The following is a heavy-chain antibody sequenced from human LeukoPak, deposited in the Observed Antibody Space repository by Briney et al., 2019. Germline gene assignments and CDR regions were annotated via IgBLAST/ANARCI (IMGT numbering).Heavy chain of an antibody. CDR1: GYTLSDLA. Sequence: ASVKVSCKVSGYTLSDLAMHWVRRAPGKGLEWMGGLHPKDGEAIYAQPLQGRVTMTEDSSTDTAYMELSSLRSDDTAVYYCATRNFGDYGAFDIWGQGTLVTVSS. J-gene: IGHJ3*02. D-gene: IGHD4-17*01. CDR3: ATRNFGDYGAFDI. CDR2: LHPKDGEA. V-gene: IGHV1-24*01.